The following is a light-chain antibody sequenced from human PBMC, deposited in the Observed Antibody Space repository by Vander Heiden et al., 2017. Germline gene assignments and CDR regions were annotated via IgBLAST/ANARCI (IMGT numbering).Light chain of an antibody. CDR2: STD. J-gene: IGLJ2*01. CDR1: SGSVSASNY. V-gene: IGLV8-61*01. Sequence: QTVVTQEPSFSVSPGGTVTRTCGLTSGSVSASNYPSWDQQTPGQAPRTLIYSTDTRSSGVPDRFSGSRLGNKAALTITGAQADDESVYYCVLYMGSGISVFGGGTVLTVL. CDR3: VLYMGSGISV.